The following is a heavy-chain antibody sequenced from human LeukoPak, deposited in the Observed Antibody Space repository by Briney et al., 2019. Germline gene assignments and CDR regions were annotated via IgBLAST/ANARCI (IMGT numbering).Heavy chain of an antibody. D-gene: IGHD6-13*01. V-gene: IGHV3-23*01. CDR2: ISSSGAST. CDR1: GFTFSSYA. J-gene: IGHJ5*02. CDR3: AKGQYSSSSNWFDP. Sequence: GGSLRLSCAASGFTFSSYAMNWVRQAPGKGLEWVSTISSSGASTYYADSVKGRFTISRDNSKNTLYLQMNSLGAEDTAVYYCAKGQYSSSSNWFDPWGQGTLVTVSS.